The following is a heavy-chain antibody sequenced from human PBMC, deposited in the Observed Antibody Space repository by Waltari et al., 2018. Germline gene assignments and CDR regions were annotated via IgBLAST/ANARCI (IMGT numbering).Heavy chain of an antibody. CDR1: GFTFTNYC. CDR3: ARSPGMTTVSY. CDR2: VNGDGTHT. V-gene: IGHV3-74*01. D-gene: IGHD4-17*01. J-gene: IGHJ4*02. Sequence: EVQLLESGGGLVQPGGSLRLSCAASGFTFTNYCMHGVRQAPGKGLVWVSRVNGDGTHTVYADSVKGRFTISRDNAKNTLYLQMNSLRAEDTAVYYCARSPGMTTVSYWGQGTLVTVSS.